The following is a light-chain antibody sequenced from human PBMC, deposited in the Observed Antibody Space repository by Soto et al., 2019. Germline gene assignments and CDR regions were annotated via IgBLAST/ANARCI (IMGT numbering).Light chain of an antibody. V-gene: IGLV2-14*03. J-gene: IGLJ1*01. CDR1: SSDVCGYNY. CDR3: SSYTTSNTRQIV. CDR2: DVS. Sequence: IFCNSTSSDVCGYNYVSWYQHHPGKAPKLIIYDVSNRPSGVSIRFSGSKSDNTASLTISGLQPEDEADYHCSSYTTSNTRQIVFGTGTKVTVL.